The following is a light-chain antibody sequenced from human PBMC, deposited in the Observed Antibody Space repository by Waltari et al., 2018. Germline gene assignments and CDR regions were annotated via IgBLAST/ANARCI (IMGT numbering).Light chain of an antibody. CDR2: GIS. CDR1: SSNIGAGYD. J-gene: IGLJ2*01. Sequence: QSVLTQPPSVSGAPGQRVTISCSGSSSNIGAGYDVPSYQQLPGTAPKLLIYGISVRPSGVPNRFSHSKSGASASLAITGLQADDEGHYYCQSYDSSLDSVVFGGGTKLTVL. CDR3: QSYDSSLDSVV. V-gene: IGLV1-40*01.